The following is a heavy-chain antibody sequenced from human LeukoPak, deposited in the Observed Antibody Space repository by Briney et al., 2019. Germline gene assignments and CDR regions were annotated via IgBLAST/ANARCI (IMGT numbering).Heavy chain of an antibody. D-gene: IGHD2-2*01. CDR1: GDSISSYY. CDR2: IYHSGNT. J-gene: IGHJ4*02. CDR3: ARESHDQIDY. Sequence: PSETLSLTCTVSGDSISSYYWSWIRQPPGKGLEWIGYIYHSGNTNSNPSLKSRVTISVDTTKNQFSLKLSSVTAADTAVYYCARESHDQIDYWGQGTLVTVSS. V-gene: IGHV4-59*12.